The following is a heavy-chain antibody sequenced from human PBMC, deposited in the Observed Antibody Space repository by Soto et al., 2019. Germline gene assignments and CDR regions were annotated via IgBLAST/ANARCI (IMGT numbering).Heavy chain of an antibody. V-gene: IGHV3-23*01. Sequence: EVQLLESGGGLVQPGGSLRLSCAASGFTFSSYAMSWVRQAPGKGLEWVSAISGSGGSTYYADSVKGRFTISRDNSKNTLYLQMNSLGAEDTAVYYCAKDGTYCGGDCYPYYFDYWGQGTLVTVSS. CDR1: GFTFSSYA. CDR3: AKDGTYCGGDCYPYYFDY. J-gene: IGHJ4*02. D-gene: IGHD2-21*01. CDR2: ISGSGGST.